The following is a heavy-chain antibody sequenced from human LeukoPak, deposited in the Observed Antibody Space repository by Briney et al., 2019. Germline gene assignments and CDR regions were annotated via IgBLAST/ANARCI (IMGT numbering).Heavy chain of an antibody. V-gene: IGHV4-34*01. Sequence: SETLSLTCAVYGGSFSGCYWSWIRQPPGKGLEWIGEINHSGSTNYNPSLKSRVTISVDTSKNQFSLKLSSVTAADTAVYYCARGEYCSSTSCYDRHWFDPWGQGTLVTVPS. D-gene: IGHD2-2*01. CDR2: INHSGST. J-gene: IGHJ5*02. CDR3: ARGEYCSSTSCYDRHWFDP. CDR1: GGSFSGCY.